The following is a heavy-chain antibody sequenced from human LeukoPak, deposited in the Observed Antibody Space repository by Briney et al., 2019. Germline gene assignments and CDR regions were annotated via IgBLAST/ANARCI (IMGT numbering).Heavy chain of an antibody. Sequence: SETLSLTCAVSGYSISSGYYWGWIRQPPGKGLEWIGSIFRSGSTHYHPSLKSRVTISVDTSKNQFSLKLSSVTAADTAMYYCARFSSTVTTFDYWGQGTLVTVSS. D-gene: IGHD4-17*01. CDR2: IFRSGST. J-gene: IGHJ4*02. CDR1: GYSISSGYY. CDR3: ARFSSTVTTFDY. V-gene: IGHV4-38-2*01.